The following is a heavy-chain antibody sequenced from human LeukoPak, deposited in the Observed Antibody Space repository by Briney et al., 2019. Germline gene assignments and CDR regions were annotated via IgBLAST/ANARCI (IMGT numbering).Heavy chain of an antibody. V-gene: IGHV3-53*01. Sequence: GGSLRLSCAAPGFTVSSNYMTWVRQAPGKGLEWVSLIYGGDSTYYADSVKGRFTISRDNSKNTLYLQMNSLRGEDTAVYYCAEGVRDVFDFWGQGTLVTVSS. J-gene: IGHJ3*01. CDR3: AEGVRDVFDF. CDR1: GFTVSSNY. D-gene: IGHD3-16*01. CDR2: IYGGDST.